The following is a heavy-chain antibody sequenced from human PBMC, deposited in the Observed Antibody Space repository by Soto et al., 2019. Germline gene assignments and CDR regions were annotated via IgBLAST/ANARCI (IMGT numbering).Heavy chain of an antibody. CDR1: GGSITSYH. D-gene: IGHD1-26*01. CDR2: TAYTGNT. CDR3: SGAESPDTAYFSLY. V-gene: IGHV4-59*03. Sequence: SETLSLTCVVSGGSITSYHWSWIRQFPGKGLEWIAYTAYTGNTNYNPSLKSRVTISMDTSKNQLSLKLTSMTAADSAVYYCSGAESPDTAYFSLYWGQGTPVTVSS. J-gene: IGHJ4*02.